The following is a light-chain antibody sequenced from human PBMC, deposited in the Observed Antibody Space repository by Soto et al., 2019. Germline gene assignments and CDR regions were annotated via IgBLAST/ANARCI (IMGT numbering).Light chain of an antibody. V-gene: IGKV3D-15*01. CDR2: DVA. CDR3: QHYYKWPPAWT. J-gene: IGKJ1*01. Sequence: DIVMTQSPDILSVSPGQRVILSCTTSQSVDSSLAWYQQLPGQAPRLLIYDVAIRATGIPDRFSGSGSGTEFTLTISSLQSEDIAIYSCQHYYKWPPAWTFGQGTKVEIK. CDR1: QSVDSS.